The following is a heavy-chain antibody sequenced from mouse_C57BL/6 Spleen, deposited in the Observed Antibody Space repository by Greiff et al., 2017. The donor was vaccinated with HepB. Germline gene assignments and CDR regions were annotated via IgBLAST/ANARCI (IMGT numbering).Heavy chain of an antibody. D-gene: IGHD4-1*01. J-gene: IGHJ2*01. CDR1: GYAFSSSW. Sequence: VKLMESGPELVKPGASVKISCKASGYAFSSSWMNWVKQRPGKGLEWIGRIYPGDGDTNYNGKFKGKATLTADKSSSTAYMQLSSLTSEDSAVYFCARSASGNFDYWGQGTTLTVSS. V-gene: IGHV1-82*01. CDR3: ARSASGNFDY. CDR2: IYPGDGDT.